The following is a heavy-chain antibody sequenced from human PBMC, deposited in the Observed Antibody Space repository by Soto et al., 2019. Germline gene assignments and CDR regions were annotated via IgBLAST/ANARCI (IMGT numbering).Heavy chain of an antibody. J-gene: IGHJ4*02. Sequence: QVQLQQWGAGLLKPSETLSLTCAVYGGSFSGYYWTWIRQPPGTGPEWIGEINHSGSTNYNPSLKIRVTISVDTSKNQFSLKLTSVTAAETAVYYCARDKITGLVDFWGQGTLVSVSS. CDR2: INHSGST. CDR1: GGSFSGYY. D-gene: IGHD2-8*02. V-gene: IGHV4-34*01. CDR3: ARDKITGLVDF.